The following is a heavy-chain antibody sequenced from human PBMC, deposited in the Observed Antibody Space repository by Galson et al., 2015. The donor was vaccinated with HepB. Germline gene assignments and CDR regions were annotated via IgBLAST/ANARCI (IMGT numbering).Heavy chain of an antibody. V-gene: IGHV4-30-4*01. J-gene: IGHJ3*02. CDR3: ARGSTYGGAFDI. Sequence: LTCAVSGGSISSGGYYWSWIRQPPGKGLEWIGYIYYSGSTYYNPSLKSRVTISVDTSKNQFSLKLSSVTAADTAVYYCARGSTYGGAFDIWGQGTMVPVSS. CDR2: IYYSGST. D-gene: IGHD3-10*01. CDR1: GGSISSGGYY.